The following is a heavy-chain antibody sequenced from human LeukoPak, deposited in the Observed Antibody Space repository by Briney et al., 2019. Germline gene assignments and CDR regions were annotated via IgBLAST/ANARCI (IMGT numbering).Heavy chain of an antibody. D-gene: IGHD4-17*01. V-gene: IGHV3-13*01. J-gene: IGHJ4*02. CDR1: GFTFSSYD. Sequence: RGSLRLSCAASGFTFSSYDMHWVRQATGKGLEWVSAIGTAGDTYYPGSVKGRFTISRENAKNSLYLQMNSLRAGDTAVYYCANFHGDYGLANWGQGTLVTVSS. CDR2: IGTAGDT. CDR3: ANFHGDYGLAN.